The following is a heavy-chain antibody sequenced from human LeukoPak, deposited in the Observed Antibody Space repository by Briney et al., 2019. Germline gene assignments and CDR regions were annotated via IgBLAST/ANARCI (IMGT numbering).Heavy chain of an antibody. CDR1: GFTSSSYW. Sequence: GGSLRLSCAVSGFTSSSYWISWVRQAPGKGLEWVANIKPDGSEKYYADSVKGRFTISRDNAKNLLYFQMNSLRAEDTAVYYCARENVAALDYWGQGTLVTVSS. CDR3: ARENVAALDY. CDR2: IKPDGSEK. J-gene: IGHJ4*02. V-gene: IGHV3-7*01. D-gene: IGHD6-13*01.